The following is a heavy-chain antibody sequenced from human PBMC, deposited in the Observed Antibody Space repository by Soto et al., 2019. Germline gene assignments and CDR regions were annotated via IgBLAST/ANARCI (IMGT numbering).Heavy chain of an antibody. Sequence: HPGGSLRLSCAASGFTFSSYAMSWVRQAPGKGLECVSTISGTGGSTYYADSVKGRFTISRDNSKNTLYLQMNSLRAEDTAVYYCAKRDDGSGYLDYWGQGTLVTVSS. CDR2: ISGTGGST. CDR3: AKRDDGSGYLDY. J-gene: IGHJ4*02. V-gene: IGHV3-23*01. D-gene: IGHD3-22*01. CDR1: GFTFSSYA.